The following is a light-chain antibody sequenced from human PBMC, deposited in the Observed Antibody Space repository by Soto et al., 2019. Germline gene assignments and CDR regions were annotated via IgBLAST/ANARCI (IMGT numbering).Light chain of an antibody. CDR1: QSLLNTNGKTY. J-gene: IGKJ2*01. CDR3: MQGEQVPPT. Sequence: IVVTQTPLSLSVTPGQPASISCKSSQSLLNTNGKTYLCWYLQKPGQPPQLLIYEVSRRFSGVPDRFSGSGSGTDFTLRISRVETEDVGVYYCMQGEQVPPTFGQGTKLEI. V-gene: IGKV2-29*03. CDR2: EVS.